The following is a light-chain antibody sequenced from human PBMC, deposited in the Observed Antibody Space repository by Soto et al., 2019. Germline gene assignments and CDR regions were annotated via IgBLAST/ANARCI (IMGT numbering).Light chain of an antibody. CDR1: QSVNIY. CDR3: QQRSNWRVT. CDR2: DAS. J-gene: IGKJ4*01. Sequence: EIVLTQSPATLSLSPGERATPSCRASQSVNIYLAWYQQKPGQAPRLLIYDASNRATGIPARFSGSGSGTDFTLTISSLEPEDIAVYYCQQRSNWRVTFGGGTKV. V-gene: IGKV3-11*01.